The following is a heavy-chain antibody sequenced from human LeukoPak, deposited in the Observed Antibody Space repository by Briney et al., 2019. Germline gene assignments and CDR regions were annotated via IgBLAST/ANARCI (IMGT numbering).Heavy chain of an antibody. V-gene: IGHV4-34*01. Sequence: PSETLSLTCTDSGGSISSYYWSWIRQPPGKGLEWIGEINHSGSTNYNPSLKSRVTISVDTSKNQFSLKLSSVTAADTAVYYCARRPSYYDFWSGYHFDYWGQGTLVTVSS. CDR1: GGSISSYY. CDR3: ARRPSYYDFWSGYHFDY. CDR2: INHSGST. D-gene: IGHD3-3*01. J-gene: IGHJ4*02.